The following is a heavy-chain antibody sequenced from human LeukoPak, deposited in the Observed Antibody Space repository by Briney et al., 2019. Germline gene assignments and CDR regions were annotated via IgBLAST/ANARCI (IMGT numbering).Heavy chain of an antibody. CDR3: ARSGVGYSYGSYFDL. Sequence: ASVKVSCKASGYTFTGYYMHWVRQTPGQGLEWMGWINPNSGGTNYAQKLQGRVTMTTDTSTSTAYMELRSLRSDDTAVYYCARSGVGYSYGSYFDLWGRGTLVTVSS. CDR2: INPNSGGT. J-gene: IGHJ2*01. CDR1: GYTFTGYY. V-gene: IGHV1-2*02. D-gene: IGHD5-18*01.